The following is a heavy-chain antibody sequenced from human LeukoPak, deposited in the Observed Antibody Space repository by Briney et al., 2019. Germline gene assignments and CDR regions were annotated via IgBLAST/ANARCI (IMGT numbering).Heavy chain of an antibody. CDR1: GYTFTSYY. J-gene: IGHJ6*03. Sequence: ASVKVSCKASGYTFTSYYMHWVRQAPGQGLEWMGIINPSGGSTSYAQKFQGRVTMTRDMSTSTVYMELSSLRSEDTAVYYCARALDREEYYDFWSGSPASPYYMDVWGKGTTVTVSS. CDR2: INPSGGST. V-gene: IGHV1-46*01. CDR3: ARALDREEYYDFWSGSPASPYYMDV. D-gene: IGHD3-3*01.